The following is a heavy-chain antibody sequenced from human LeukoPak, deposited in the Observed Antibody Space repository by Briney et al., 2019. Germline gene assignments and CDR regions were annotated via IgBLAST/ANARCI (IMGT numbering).Heavy chain of an antibody. CDR2: ISYDGSNK. V-gene: IGHV3-30*04. J-gene: IGHJ6*02. CDR3: ARDRIAAAGTARDYYYYYGFDV. Sequence: GRSLRLSCAASGFTFSSYAMHWVRQAPGKGLEWVAVISYDGSNKYYADSVKGRFTISRDNSKNTLYLQMNSLRAEDTAVYYCARDRIAAAGTARDYYYYYGFDVWGQGTTVTVSS. D-gene: IGHD6-13*01. CDR1: GFTFSSYA.